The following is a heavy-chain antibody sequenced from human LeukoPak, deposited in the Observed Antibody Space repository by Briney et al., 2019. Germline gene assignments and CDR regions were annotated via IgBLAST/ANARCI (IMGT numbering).Heavy chain of an antibody. V-gene: IGHV3-23*01. D-gene: IGHD1-26*01. CDR3: AKLSGGSYSDY. CDR2: VGSSGAST. J-gene: IGHJ4*02. Sequence: GGSLRLSCAASGFTFSSYSMNWVRQAPGKGLEWVSAVGSSGASTYYADSVKGRFTISRDNSKNMLYLQMNSLRVEDTAVFYCAKLSGGSYSDYWGQGTLVTVSS. CDR1: GFTFSSYS.